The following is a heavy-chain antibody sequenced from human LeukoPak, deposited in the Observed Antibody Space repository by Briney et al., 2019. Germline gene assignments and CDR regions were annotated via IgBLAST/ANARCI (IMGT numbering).Heavy chain of an antibody. CDR2: ISGGGGST. CDR3: AKSLDYGDYALTS. J-gene: IGHJ5*02. D-gene: IGHD4-17*01. CDR1: GFTFSSYA. Sequence: GGSLRLSCAASGFTFSSYAMSWVRQAPGKGLEWVSAISGGGGSTYYADSVKGRFTISRDNSKNTLYLQMNSLRAEDTAVYYCAKSLDYGDYALTSWGQGTLVTVSS. V-gene: IGHV3-23*01.